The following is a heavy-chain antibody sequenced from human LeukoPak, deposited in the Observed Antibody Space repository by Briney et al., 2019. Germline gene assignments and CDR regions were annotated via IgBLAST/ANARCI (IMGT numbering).Heavy chain of an antibody. D-gene: IGHD3-3*01. Sequence: GGSLRLSCAASGFTFSSYGMHWVRQAPGKGLEWVAVIWYGGSNKYYADSVKGRFTISRDNSKNTLYLQMNSLRAEDTAVYYCAKDRGDFWSGDLDYWGQGTLVTVSS. CDR2: IWYGGSNK. V-gene: IGHV3-30*02. CDR1: GFTFSSYG. CDR3: AKDRGDFWSGDLDY. J-gene: IGHJ4*02.